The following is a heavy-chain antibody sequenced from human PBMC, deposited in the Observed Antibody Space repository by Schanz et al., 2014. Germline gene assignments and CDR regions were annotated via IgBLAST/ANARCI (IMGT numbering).Heavy chain of an antibody. D-gene: IGHD2-2*01. J-gene: IGHJ4*02. CDR3: AKVAPAATYLDS. Sequence: QVQLVESGGGVVQPGRSLRLSCAASGFTFSDYYMSWIRQAPGKGLEWVSYISDSGDSTHYADSMKGRFTISRDNAKNSLFLQMNSLSAEDTAVYYCAKVAPAATYLDSWGLGTLVTVSS. V-gene: IGHV3-11*01. CDR1: GFTFSDYY. CDR2: ISDSGDST.